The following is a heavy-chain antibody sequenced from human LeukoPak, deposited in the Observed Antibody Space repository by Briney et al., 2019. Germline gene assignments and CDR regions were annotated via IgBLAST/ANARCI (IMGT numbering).Heavy chain of an antibody. V-gene: IGHV4-38-2*01. D-gene: IGHD3-16*01. CDR3: ARYDSRGSASTRFDY. J-gene: IGHJ4*02. CDR2: IYGTGST. CDR1: GYSLGKNYY. Sequence: ETLSLTCAVSGYSLGKNYYWGWIRQPPGKGLGWIGRIYGTGSTSYKPSLMNRVTMSVDTSKNHFSLKLTSVTAADTAVYYCARYDSRGSASTRFDYWGQGILVTISS.